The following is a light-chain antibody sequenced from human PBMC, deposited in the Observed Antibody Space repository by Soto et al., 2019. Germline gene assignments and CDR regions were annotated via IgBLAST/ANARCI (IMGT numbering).Light chain of an antibody. V-gene: IGLV1-51*01. Sequence: QSVLTQPPSVSAAPGQRVSISCSGSSSNIGNNYVSWYQQLPGTAPKLLIYDNDKRPSGIPDRFSGSKSGTSATLGITGLQTGEEADYCCGTWDNSLNAYVFGAGTKLTVL. CDR2: DND. J-gene: IGLJ1*01. CDR1: SSNIGNNY. CDR3: GTWDNSLNAYV.